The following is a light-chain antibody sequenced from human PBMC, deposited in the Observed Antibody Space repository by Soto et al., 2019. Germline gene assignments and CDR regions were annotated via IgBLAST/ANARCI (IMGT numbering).Light chain of an antibody. CDR3: QQYGSSLT. V-gene: IGKV3-20*01. J-gene: IGKJ4*01. CDR1: QSVSTNY. Sequence: EIVMTQSPAAVSVSPGERATLYCRASQSVSTNYLAWYQQKPGQAPRVLIYSASRRATGIPDRFSGSGSGTHFTLTISRLEPEDFAVYYCQQYGSSLTLGGGTKVDIK. CDR2: SAS.